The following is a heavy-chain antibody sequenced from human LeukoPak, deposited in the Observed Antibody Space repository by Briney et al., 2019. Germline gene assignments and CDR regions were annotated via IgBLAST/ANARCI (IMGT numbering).Heavy chain of an antibody. CDR3: ARRVPSQVITDYFDY. V-gene: IGHV3-48*04. CDR1: GFTFSSYS. D-gene: IGHD3-16*01. J-gene: IGHJ4*02. CDR2: ISSSSSTI. Sequence: GALRLSCAASGFTFSSYSMNWVRQAPGKGLEWVSYISSSSSTIYYADSVKGRFSISRDNAKNSLFLQMNSLRAEDTAVYYCARRVPSQVITDYFDYWGQGTLVTVSS.